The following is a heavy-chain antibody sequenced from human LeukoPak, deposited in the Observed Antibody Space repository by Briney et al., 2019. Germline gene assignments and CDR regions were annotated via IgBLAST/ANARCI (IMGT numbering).Heavy chain of an antibody. J-gene: IGHJ4*02. Sequence: ASVKVSCKASGYTFTNYYMHWVRQAPGQGLEWMEIINPSGGSTSYAQKFQGRVTMTRDTSTSTVYMELSSLRSEDTAVYYCARSNDYGGNSGEFDYWGQGTLVTVSS. CDR1: GYTFTNYY. CDR2: INPSGGST. D-gene: IGHD4-23*01. CDR3: ARSNDYGGNSGEFDY. V-gene: IGHV1-46*01.